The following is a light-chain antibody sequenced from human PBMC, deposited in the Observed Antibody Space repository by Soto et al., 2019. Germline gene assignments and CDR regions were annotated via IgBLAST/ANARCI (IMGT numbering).Light chain of an antibody. CDR3: GSWDSSLSAYV. Sequence: QSVLTQPPSVSASPGQNVTISCSGSSSNIGGNSVSWYQQLPGTAPKLLIYDDNKRPSGIPDRFSGSKSGTSATLGITGFQTGDEADYYCGSWDSSLSAYVFGTGTKVTVL. CDR2: DDN. V-gene: IGLV1-51*01. J-gene: IGLJ1*01. CDR1: SSNIGGNS.